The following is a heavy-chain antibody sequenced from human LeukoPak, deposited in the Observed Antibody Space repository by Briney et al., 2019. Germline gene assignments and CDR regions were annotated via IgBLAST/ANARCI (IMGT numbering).Heavy chain of an antibody. V-gene: IGHV3-64D*06. CDR2: ISSNGGST. D-gene: IGHD2-2*01. CDR3: VKSPYCSSTSCFNWFDP. Sequence: GGSLRLSCSASGFTFSSYAMHWVRQAPGKGLEYVSAISSNGGSTYYADSVKGRFTISRDNSKNTLYLQMSSLGAEDTAVYYCVKSPYCSSTSCFNWFDPWGQGTLVTVSS. CDR1: GFTFSSYA. J-gene: IGHJ5*02.